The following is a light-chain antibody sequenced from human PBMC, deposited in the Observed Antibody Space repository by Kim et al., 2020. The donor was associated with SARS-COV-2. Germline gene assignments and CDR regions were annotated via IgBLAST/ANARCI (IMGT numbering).Light chain of an antibody. J-gene: IGKJ2*01. V-gene: IGKV1-17*03. Sequence: SAAVGDRVTITCRASQDISNFLAWFQQNPGKVPKRLIYATSSLQSGVPSSFSGSGSGTEYSLTISRLQPEDFATYYCLQHKSYPYTLGQGTKLEI. CDR3: LQHKSYPYT. CDR1: QDISNF. CDR2: ATS.